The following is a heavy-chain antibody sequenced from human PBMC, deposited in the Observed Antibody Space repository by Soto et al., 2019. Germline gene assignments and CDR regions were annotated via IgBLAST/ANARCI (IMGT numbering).Heavy chain of an antibody. V-gene: IGHV4-30-4*01. CDR2: ISYSGTT. Sequence: TLSLTCTVSGDYISSNNNYWSWIRQPPGEGLEWIGFISYSGTTSYSPSLKSRVAISLDTSKNQFSLSLSSVTAADTAVYYCARGRGYSYGLDPWGQGTLVTVSS. CDR3: ARGRGYSYGLDP. J-gene: IGHJ5*02. D-gene: IGHD5-18*01. CDR1: GDYISSNNNY.